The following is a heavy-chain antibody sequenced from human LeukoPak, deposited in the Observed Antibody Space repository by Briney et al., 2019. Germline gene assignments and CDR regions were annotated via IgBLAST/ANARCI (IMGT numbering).Heavy chain of an antibody. CDR3: ARESISYDYVWGSYRYNDY. CDR2: ISAYNGNT. J-gene: IGHJ4*02. V-gene: IGHV1-18*01. CDR1: GYTFNSYG. Sequence: GASVKVSCKASGYTFNSYGISWVRQAPGQGLEWMGWISAYNGNTNYAQKLQGRVTMTTDTSTSTAYMELRSLRSDDTAVYYCARESISYDYVWGSYRYNDYWGQGTLVTVSS. D-gene: IGHD3-16*02.